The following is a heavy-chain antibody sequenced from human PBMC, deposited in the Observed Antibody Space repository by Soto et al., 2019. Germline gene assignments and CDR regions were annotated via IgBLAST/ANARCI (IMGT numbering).Heavy chain of an antibody. Sequence: QVQLVESGGGVVQPGRSLRLSCAASGFTFSSYAMHWVRQAPGKGLEWVAVISYDGSNKYYADSVKGRFTISRDNSKNTLYLQMNSLRAEDTDVYYCARDGGFDSSSWRDYYYGMDVWGQGTTVTVSS. D-gene: IGHD6-13*01. V-gene: IGHV3-30-3*01. CDR3: ARDGGFDSSSWRDYYYGMDV. J-gene: IGHJ6*02. CDR1: GFTFSSYA. CDR2: ISYDGSNK.